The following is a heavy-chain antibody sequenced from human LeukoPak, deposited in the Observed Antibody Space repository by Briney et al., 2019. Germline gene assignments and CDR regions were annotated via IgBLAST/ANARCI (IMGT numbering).Heavy chain of an antibody. D-gene: IGHD2-21*02. V-gene: IGHV1-2*06. CDR3: ASHPYCGGDCSLGDY. CDR1: GYTFTGQY. J-gene: IGHJ4*02. CDR2: INPNSGGT. Sequence: ASVKVSCKASGYTFTGQYMHWVRQAPGQGLEWMGRINPNSGGTNYAQKFQGRVTMTRDTSISTAYMELSRLRSDDTAVYYCASHPYCGGDCSLGDYWGQGTLVTVSS.